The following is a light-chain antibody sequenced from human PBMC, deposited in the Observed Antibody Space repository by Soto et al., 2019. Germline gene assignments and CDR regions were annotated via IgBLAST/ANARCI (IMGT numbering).Light chain of an antibody. V-gene: IGKV2-28*01. CDR1: QSLLHKNGNNY. Sequence: DIVMTQSPLSLPVTPGEAASISCRSSQSLLHKNGNNYFNWYLQKPGQSPQLLIYGASTRATGIPARFSGSGSGTEFTLTISSLQSEDYAVYYCHQYNNWPPWTFGQGTKVDIK. CDR3: HQYNNWPPWT. J-gene: IGKJ1*01. CDR2: GAS.